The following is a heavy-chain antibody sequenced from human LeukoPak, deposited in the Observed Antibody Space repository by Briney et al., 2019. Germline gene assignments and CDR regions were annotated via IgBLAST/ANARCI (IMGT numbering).Heavy chain of an antibody. CDR3: TTEGVNWNDGGHAFDI. J-gene: IGHJ3*02. D-gene: IGHD1-1*01. Sequence: GGSLRLSCAASGLTRSNAWVSWVRQAPGKGLEWVGRIKSKTDGGTTDYAAHVKGRFTISRDDSKNTLYLQMNSLKTEDTAVYYCTTEGVNWNDGGHAFDIWGQGTMVTVSS. CDR1: GLTRSNAW. V-gene: IGHV3-15*01. CDR2: IKSKTDGGTT.